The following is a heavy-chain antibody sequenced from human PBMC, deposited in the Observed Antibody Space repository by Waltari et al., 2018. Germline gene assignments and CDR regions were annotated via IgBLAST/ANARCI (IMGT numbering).Heavy chain of an antibody. CDR2: VHGSGRS. J-gene: IGHJ4*01. D-gene: IGHD2-15*01. CDR3: ARDRGRGLYLDS. V-gene: IGHV4-4*02. CDR1: GDSMSSSDW. Sequence: QLQLKESGPGLVKPSGTLSLTCVVSGDSMSSSDWWSWVRQSPGKGLEWIGQVHGSGRSNYNPSFASRVIISLDASPRQFSLKVLSATAADTGIYYCARDRGRGLYLDSWGQGILVTVS.